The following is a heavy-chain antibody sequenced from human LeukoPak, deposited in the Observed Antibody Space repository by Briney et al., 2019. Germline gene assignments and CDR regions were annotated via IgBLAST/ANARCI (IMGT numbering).Heavy chain of an antibody. D-gene: IGHD2-2*03. J-gene: IGHJ4*02. CDR2: ISYDGSNK. CDR3: AKEPSWISARGDFDY. Sequence: SRGSLRLSCAVSGFTLSSYGMHRVRQAPGKRLEGVAVISYDGSNKYYADSVKGRFTISRDNSKNTLYLQMNSLRAEDTAVYYCAKEPSWISARGDFDYCGQGTLVTVSS. V-gene: IGHV3-30*18. CDR1: GFTLSSYG.